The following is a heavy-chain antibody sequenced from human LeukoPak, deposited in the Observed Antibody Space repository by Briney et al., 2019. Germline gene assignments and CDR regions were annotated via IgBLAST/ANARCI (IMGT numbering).Heavy chain of an antibody. J-gene: IGHJ4*02. CDR2: ISGSGGDT. CDR1: GFTFSNYV. CDR3: ARDYYDSSGILPGY. D-gene: IGHD3-22*01. Sequence: GGSLRLSCAASGFTFSNYVMSWVRQAPGKGLEWVSHISGSGGDTFYADSVKGRFTIFRDNSKNTLYLQMNSLRAEDTAVYYCARDYYDSSGILPGYWGQGTLVTVSS. V-gene: IGHV3-23*01.